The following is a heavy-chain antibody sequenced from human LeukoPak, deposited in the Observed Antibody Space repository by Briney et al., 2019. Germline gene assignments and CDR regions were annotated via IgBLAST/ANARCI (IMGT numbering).Heavy chain of an antibody. J-gene: IGHJ4*02. CDR2: IKQDGSEK. Sequence: PGGSLRLSCAASGFTFSSYWMSWVRQAPGKGLEWVANIKQDGSEKYYVDSVKGRFTISRDNAKNSLYLQMNSLRAEDTAVYYCAREGGDGYDVNFDYWGQGTLVTVSS. CDR3: AREGGDGYDVNFDY. D-gene: IGHD5-24*01. CDR1: GFTFSSYW. V-gene: IGHV3-7*01.